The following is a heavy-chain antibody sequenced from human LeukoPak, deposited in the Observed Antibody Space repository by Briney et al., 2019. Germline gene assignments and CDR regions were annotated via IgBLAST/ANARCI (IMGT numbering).Heavy chain of an antibody. CDR3: ARARGTVATFA. V-gene: IGHV3-66*01. CDR1: GFTVSSNY. J-gene: IGHJ5*02. D-gene: IGHD5-12*01. CDR2: IYSGGST. Sequence: PGRSLRLSCAASGFTVSSNYMSWVRQAPGKGLEWVSVIYSGGSTYYADSVKGRFTISRDNSKNTLYLQMNSLRAEDTAVYYCARARGTVATFAWGQGTLVTVSS.